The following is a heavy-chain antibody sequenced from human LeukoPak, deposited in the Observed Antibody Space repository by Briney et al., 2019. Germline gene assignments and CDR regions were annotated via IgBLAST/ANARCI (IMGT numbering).Heavy chain of an antibody. D-gene: IGHD2-2*01. Sequence: ASVKVSCKASGFTFTSYYMHWVRQAPGQGLEWMGIINPSGGSTSYAQKFQGRVTITRDTSASTAYMELSSLRSEDTAVYYCARFLWRYQLHLGDYYYYYGMDVWGQGTTVTVSS. J-gene: IGHJ6*02. V-gene: IGHV1-46*01. CDR3: ARFLWRYQLHLGDYYYYYGMDV. CDR1: GFTFTSYY. CDR2: INPSGGST.